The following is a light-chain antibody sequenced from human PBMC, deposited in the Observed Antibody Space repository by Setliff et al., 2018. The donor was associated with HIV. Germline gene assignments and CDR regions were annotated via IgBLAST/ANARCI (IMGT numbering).Light chain of an antibody. CDR3: QVWDSSSDHHV. J-gene: IGLJ1*01. Sequence: SYELAQPPSVSVAPGKTARITCGVNNIGSKSVHWYQQKPGQAPALVVYDNSDRPSGIPERFSGSNSGNTATLTISRVEAGDEADYYCQVWDSSSDHHVFGTGTKVTVL. CDR1: NIGSKS. V-gene: IGLV3-21*03. CDR2: DNS.